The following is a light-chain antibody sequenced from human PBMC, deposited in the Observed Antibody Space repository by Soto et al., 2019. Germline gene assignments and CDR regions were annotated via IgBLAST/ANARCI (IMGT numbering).Light chain of an antibody. CDR2: KVS. V-gene: IGKV2-30*01. CDR1: QSLVYRDGNTY. J-gene: IGKJ2*03. CDR3: MQGTHWSPYS. Sequence: VVLTQSPLSLPVTLGQPASISCRSSQSLVYRDGNTYLNWFQQRPGQSPRRLIYKVSDRDSGVKDRFSGSASGTYVTLKISRVEAEDVGVYYCMQGTHWSPYSFGQGTKLEIK.